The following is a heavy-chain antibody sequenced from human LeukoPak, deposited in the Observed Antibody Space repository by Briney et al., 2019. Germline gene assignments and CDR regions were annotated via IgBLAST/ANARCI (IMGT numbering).Heavy chain of an antibody. CDR3: ARLNYYYMDV. CDR2: IYHSGST. Sequence: SSKTLSLTCTVSGGSISSYYWGWIRQPPGKGLEWIGSIYHSGSTYYNPSLKSRVTISVDTSKNQFSLKLSSVTAADTAVYYCARLNYYYMDVWGKGTTVTVSS. CDR1: GGSISSYY. V-gene: IGHV4-39*01. J-gene: IGHJ6*03.